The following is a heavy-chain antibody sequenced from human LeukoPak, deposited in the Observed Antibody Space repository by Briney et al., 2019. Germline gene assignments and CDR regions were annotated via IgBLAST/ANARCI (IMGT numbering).Heavy chain of an antibody. V-gene: IGHV1-8*03. D-gene: IGHD6-19*01. J-gene: IGHJ4*02. CDR1: GYTFTSYD. Sequence: ASVKVSCKASGYTFTSYDINWVRQATGQGLEWMGWMNPNSGNTGYAQKFQGRVTITRNTSISTAYMELSSLRSEDTGVYYCARRPVYSSGWYRVLYFDYWGQGTLVSVSS. CDR3: ARRPVYSSGWYRVLYFDY. CDR2: MNPNSGNT.